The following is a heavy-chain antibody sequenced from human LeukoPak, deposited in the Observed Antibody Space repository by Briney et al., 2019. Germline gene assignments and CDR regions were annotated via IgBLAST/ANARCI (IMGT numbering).Heavy chain of an antibody. V-gene: IGHV1-69*13. CDR3: ARATYGDYFSIDY. D-gene: IGHD4-17*01. CDR2: IIPIFGTA. CDR1: GGTFSSYA. Sequence: SVKVSCKASGGTFSSYAISWVRQAPGQGLEWMGGIIPIFGTANCAQKFQGRVTITADESTSTAYMELSSLRSEDTAVCYCARATYGDYFSIDYWGQGTLVTVSS. J-gene: IGHJ4*02.